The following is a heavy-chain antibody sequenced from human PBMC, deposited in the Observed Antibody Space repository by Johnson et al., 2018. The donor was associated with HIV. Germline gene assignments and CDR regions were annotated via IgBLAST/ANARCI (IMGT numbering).Heavy chain of an antibody. CDR3: ARAGDYDVLTGSLLRGTFDV. V-gene: IGHV3-13*01. D-gene: IGHD3-9*01. CDR2: IGSSGDT. CDR1: GFIFSSYD. J-gene: IGHJ3*01. Sequence: QLVESGGDVVQPGRSLRLSCAASGFIFSSYDMHWVRQTTGKGLEWISGIGSSGDTFYPGSVKGRFTISRANAKNSLYLQMNSLRAGDTGVYYCARAGDYDVLTGSLLRGTFDVWGQGTMVTVSS.